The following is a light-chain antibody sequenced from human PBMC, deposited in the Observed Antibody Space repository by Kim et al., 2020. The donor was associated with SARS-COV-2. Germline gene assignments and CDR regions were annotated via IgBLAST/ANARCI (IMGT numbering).Light chain of an antibody. Sequence: QSVLTQPRSVSGSPGQSVTISCAGTSSDVGGYNYVSWYQQHPGKAPKLMIYDVIKRPSGVPDHFSGSKSGNTASLTISGLQAEDEADYYCCSYAGSYTHWVFGGGTQLTVL. CDR3: CSYAGSYTHWV. J-gene: IGLJ3*02. CDR2: DVI. CDR1: SSDVGGYNY. V-gene: IGLV2-11*01.